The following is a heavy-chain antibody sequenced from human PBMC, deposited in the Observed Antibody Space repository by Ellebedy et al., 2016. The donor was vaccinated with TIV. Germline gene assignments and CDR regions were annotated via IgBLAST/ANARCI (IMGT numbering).Heavy chain of an antibody. D-gene: IGHD1-1*01. CDR2: VNTDGSST. V-gene: IGHV3-74*01. J-gene: IGHJ6*02. Sequence: GESLKISCAASGFTISSYSMNWVRQAPGKGLVWVSRVNTDGSSTSYADSVKGRFIISRDNAKNTLYLQMDSLRAEDTAVYYCARGERAYGMDVWGQGTTVTVSS. CDR1: GFTISSYS. CDR3: ARGERAYGMDV.